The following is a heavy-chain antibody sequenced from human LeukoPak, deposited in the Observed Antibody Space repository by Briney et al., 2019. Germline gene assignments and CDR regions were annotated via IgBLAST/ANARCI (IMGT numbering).Heavy chain of an antibody. Sequence: ASVKVSCKASGYIFTSYDINRVRQAPGQGLEWMGWMNPNSGDTGYAQTFLGRVTLTRDTSISTAYMELSSLRSEDTAVYYCARAIAAAGTLVSDYWGQGTLVTVSS. J-gene: IGHJ4*02. D-gene: IGHD6-13*01. CDR1: GYIFTSYD. CDR2: MNPNSGDT. V-gene: IGHV1-8*01. CDR3: ARAIAAAGTLVSDY.